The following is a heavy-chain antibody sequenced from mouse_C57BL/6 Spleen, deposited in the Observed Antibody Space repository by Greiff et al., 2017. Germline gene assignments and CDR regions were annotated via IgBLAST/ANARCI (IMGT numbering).Heavy chain of an antibody. Sequence: EVKVEESGGGLVQPGGSLSLSCAASGFTFTAYYMSWVSQPPGKALEWLGFIRNKANGYTTEYSASVKGRFTISRDNSQSILYLQMNALRAEDSATYYCASLNWDEGGYYFDYWGQGTTLTVSS. J-gene: IGHJ2*01. D-gene: IGHD4-1*02. CDR2: IRNKANGYTT. CDR1: GFTFTAYY. CDR3: ASLNWDEGGYYFDY. V-gene: IGHV7-3*01.